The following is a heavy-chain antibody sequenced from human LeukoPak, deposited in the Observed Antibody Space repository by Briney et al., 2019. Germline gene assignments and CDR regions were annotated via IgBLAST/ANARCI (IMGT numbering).Heavy chain of an antibody. V-gene: IGHV4-61*02. CDR2: IYSSGST. Sequence: SQTLSLTCTVSGGSISSGSYYWSWLRQPAGKGLEWIGRIYSSGSTNYNPSLKSRVTISVETSKNQFSLKLSSVTAADTAVYYCARDSHDYRNYYYYYMDVRGKGTTVTVSS. J-gene: IGHJ6*03. CDR3: ARDSHDYRNYYYYYMDV. CDR1: GGSISSGSYY. D-gene: IGHD4-11*01.